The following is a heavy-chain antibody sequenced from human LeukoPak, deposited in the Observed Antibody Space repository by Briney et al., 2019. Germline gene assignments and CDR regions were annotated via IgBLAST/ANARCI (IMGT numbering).Heavy chain of an antibody. V-gene: IGHV7-4-1*02. CDR2: INTNTGNP. D-gene: IGHD3-22*01. Sequence: ASVKVSRKASGYPFTTYTMNWVRQAPGQGLEWMGWINTNTGNPTYAQAFTGRFVFSLDTSVSTAFLQINSLRAEDTAVYFCARAETVWASDYDNNGYYDYWGQGTLVTVSS. J-gene: IGHJ4*02. CDR1: GYPFTTYT. CDR3: ARAETVWASDYDNNGYYDY.